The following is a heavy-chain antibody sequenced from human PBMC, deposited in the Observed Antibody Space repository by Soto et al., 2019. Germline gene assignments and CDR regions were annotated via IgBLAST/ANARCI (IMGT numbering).Heavy chain of an antibody. CDR2: IYPGDSDT. CDR3: ARRYCSGGICSESLYYFAY. D-gene: IGHD2-15*01. Sequence: GESLKISCKGSGYSFTSYWIGWVRQMPGKGLEWMGIIYPGDSDTRYSPSFQGQVTISADKSISTAYLQWSSLKASDTAMYYCARRYCSGGICSESLYYFAYSGQRTLVIVSS. V-gene: IGHV5-51*01. CDR1: GYSFTSYW. J-gene: IGHJ4*02.